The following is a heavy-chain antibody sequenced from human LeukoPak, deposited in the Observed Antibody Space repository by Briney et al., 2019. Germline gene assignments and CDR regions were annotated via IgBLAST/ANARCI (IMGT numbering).Heavy chain of an antibody. Sequence: SQTLSLTCAVSGDSVSKNGAWNWIRQSPSRGLEWLGRTYYRSKRYNDYAESMEGRMTISQDTSKNQYSLHLNSVTPDDTAVYYCARDLGTTGWHTFDYWGQGTLVTVSS. CDR1: GDSVSKNGA. V-gene: IGHV6-1*01. D-gene: IGHD6-19*01. CDR3: ARDLGTTGWHTFDY. CDR2: TYYRSKRYN. J-gene: IGHJ4*02.